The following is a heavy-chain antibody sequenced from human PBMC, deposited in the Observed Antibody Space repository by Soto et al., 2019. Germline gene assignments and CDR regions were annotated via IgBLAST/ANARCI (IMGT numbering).Heavy chain of an antibody. J-gene: IGHJ4*02. CDR3: ARDHGMATIFDY. D-gene: IGHD5-12*01. V-gene: IGHV3-21*01. CDR2: ISSSSSYI. Sequence: VGSLRLSCAASGFTFSSYSMNWVRQAPGKGLEWVSSISSSSSYIYYADSVKGRFTISRDNAKNSLYLQMNSLRAEDTAVYYCARDHGMATIFDYWGQGTLVTVSS. CDR1: GFTFSSYS.